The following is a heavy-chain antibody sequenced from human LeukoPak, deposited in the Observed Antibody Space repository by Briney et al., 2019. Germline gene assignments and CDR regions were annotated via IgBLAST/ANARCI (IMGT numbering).Heavy chain of an antibody. CDR3: VRSLLGRDDY. Sequence: GGSPRLSCAASGFTFSNYEMNWARQAPGTGLEWLSYISGSAANIYYAHSVQGRFTNSRDNAKNSLYLQMNSLTVEDTAVYYCVRSLLGRDDYWGQGTLVTVSS. V-gene: IGHV3-48*03. D-gene: IGHD1-26*01. CDR2: ISGSAANI. J-gene: IGHJ4*02. CDR1: GFTFSNYE.